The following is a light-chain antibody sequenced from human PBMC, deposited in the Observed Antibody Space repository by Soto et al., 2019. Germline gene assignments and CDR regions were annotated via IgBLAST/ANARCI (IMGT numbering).Light chain of an antibody. Sequence: DIVMTQSPLSLPVTPGEPASISCRSSQSLLHSNGYNYLDWYLQKPGQSPQLLIYLGSNRASGVPDRFSGSGSGTNFTLKISRVEAEDVGVYYCIQALQPPRFGPGPKWISN. CDR2: LGS. CDR1: QSLLHSNGYNY. V-gene: IGKV2-28*01. CDR3: IQALQPPR. J-gene: IGKJ3*01.